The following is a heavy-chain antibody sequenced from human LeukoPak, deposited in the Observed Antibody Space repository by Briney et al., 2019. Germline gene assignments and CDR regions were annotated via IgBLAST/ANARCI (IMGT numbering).Heavy chain of an antibody. D-gene: IGHD4-23*01. CDR2: IIPIFGTA. Sequence: ASVKVSCKASGGTFSSYAISWVRQAPGQGLEWMGGIIPIFGTANYAQKFQGRVTITADESTSTAYMELSSLRSKDTAVYYCARSTTVVTHDAFDIWGQGTMVAVSS. V-gene: IGHV1-69*13. CDR3: ARSTTVVTHDAFDI. CDR1: GGTFSSYA. J-gene: IGHJ3*02.